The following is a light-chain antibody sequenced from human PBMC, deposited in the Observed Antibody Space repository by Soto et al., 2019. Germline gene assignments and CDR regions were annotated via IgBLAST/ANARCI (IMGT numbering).Light chain of an antibody. CDR2: GAS. CDR3: QQYGCSPSWT. CDR1: QSVSSSY. J-gene: IGKJ1*01. Sequence: EIVLTQSPGTLSLSPGERATLSCRASQSVSSSYLAWYQQRPGQAPRLLIYGASNRATGIPDRFSGSGSGTDFTLTISRLEPEDFAVYYCQQYGCSPSWTFGQGTKVEIK. V-gene: IGKV3-20*01.